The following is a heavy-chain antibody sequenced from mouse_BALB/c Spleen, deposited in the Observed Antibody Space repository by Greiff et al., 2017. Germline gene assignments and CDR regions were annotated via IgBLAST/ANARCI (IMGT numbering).Heavy chain of an antibody. CDR2: IDPENGDT. V-gene: IGHV14-4*02. J-gene: IGHJ3*01. Sequence: EVNVVESGAELVRSGASVKLSCTASGFNIKDYYMHWVKQRPEQGLEWIGWIDPENGDTEYAPKFQGKATMTADTSSNTAYLQLSSLTSEDTAVYYCNGVAGFAYWGQGTLVTVSA. D-gene: IGHD1-1*02. CDR3: NGVAGFAY. CDR1: GFNIKDYY.